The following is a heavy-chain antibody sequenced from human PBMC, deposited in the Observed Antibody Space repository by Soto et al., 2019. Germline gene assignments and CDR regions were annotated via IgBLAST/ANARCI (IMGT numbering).Heavy chain of an antibody. CDR1: GFTFSSYW. Sequence: EVQLVESGGGLVQPGGSLRLSCAASGFTFSSYWMHWVRQAPGKGLVWVSRINSDGRSTSYADSVKGRFTISRDNAKNTLYVQMNSLRAEDTAVYYCARDSAYSDFWRGYWFFDYWGQGTLVTVSS. CDR3: ARDSAYSDFWRGYWFFDY. CDR2: INSDGRST. D-gene: IGHD3-3*01. J-gene: IGHJ4*02. V-gene: IGHV3-74*01.